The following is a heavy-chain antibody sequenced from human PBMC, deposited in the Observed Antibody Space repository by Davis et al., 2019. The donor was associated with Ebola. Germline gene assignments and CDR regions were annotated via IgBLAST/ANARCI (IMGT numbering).Heavy chain of an antibody. CDR2: INYSEIT. CDR1: GGSFSGYF. CDR3: ARTDESSGFSFDY. J-gene: IGHJ4*02. Sequence: PSETLSLTCAVYGGSFSGYFWNWIRQPPGKGLEWIGEINYSEITNYNPSLKSRVTISVDRSKNQFSLKLTSVTAADTAVYYCARTDESSGFSFDYWGQGTLVTVSP. D-gene: IGHD3-22*01. V-gene: IGHV4-34*01.